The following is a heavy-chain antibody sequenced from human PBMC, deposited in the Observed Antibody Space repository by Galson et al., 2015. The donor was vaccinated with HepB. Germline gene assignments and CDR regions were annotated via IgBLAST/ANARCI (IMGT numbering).Heavy chain of an antibody. CDR2: ISGSGGST. CDR3: AKDIGGLLWLGEFKYYFDY. CDR1: GFTFSSYA. V-gene: IGHV3-23*01. Sequence: SLRLSCAASGFTFSSYAMSWVRQAPGKGLEWVSAISGSGGSTYYADSVKGRFTISRDNSKNTLYLQMNSLRAEDTAVYYCAKDIGGLLWLGEFKYYFDYWGQGTLVTVSS. J-gene: IGHJ4*02. D-gene: IGHD3-10*01.